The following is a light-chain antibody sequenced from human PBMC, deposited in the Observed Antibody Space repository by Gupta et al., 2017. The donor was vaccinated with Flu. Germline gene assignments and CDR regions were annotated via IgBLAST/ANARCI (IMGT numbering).Light chain of an antibody. CDR1: QSISSY. CDR3: QQSYSTPRA. V-gene: IGKV1-39*01. Sequence: DIQMTQSPYSLSASVGDRVTITYRASQSISSYLNWYQQKPGKAPKLLIYAASSLQSGVPSRFSGSGSGTDFTLTISRLQPEDFATYYCQQSYSTPRAFGHGTKVDIK. CDR2: AAS. J-gene: IGKJ3*01.